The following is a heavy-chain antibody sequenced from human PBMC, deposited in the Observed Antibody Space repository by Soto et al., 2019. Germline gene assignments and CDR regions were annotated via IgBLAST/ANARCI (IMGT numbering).Heavy chain of an antibody. D-gene: IGHD1-26*01. CDR3: ARGPKSGSYFLSFFDY. CDR2: NNAGNGNT. Sequence: ASVKISCKGSAYTLTKFAMDWARQAEGQRLEWMGWNNAGNGNTKNSQKFQGRVSITRDTSTNTAYMELSSLRSEDTAMYYCARGPKSGSYFLSFFDYWGQGSLVTVYS. V-gene: IGHV1-3*01. J-gene: IGHJ4*02. CDR1: AYTLTKFA.